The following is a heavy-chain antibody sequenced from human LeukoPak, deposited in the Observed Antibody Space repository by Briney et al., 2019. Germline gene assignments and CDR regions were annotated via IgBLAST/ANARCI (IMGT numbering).Heavy chain of an antibody. CDR3: TRLMYYDYVWGSYPLGPFDY. J-gene: IGHJ4*02. CDR1: GGSISSSSYY. V-gene: IGHV4-39*01. D-gene: IGHD3-16*01. Sequence: SETLSFTCTVSGGSISSSSYYWGWIRQPPGKGLEWIGSINYSGSTYYNPSLKSRVTISVDTSKNQVSLKLNSVTAADTAVYYCTRLMYYDYVWGSYPLGPFDYWGQGTLVTVSS. CDR2: INYSGST.